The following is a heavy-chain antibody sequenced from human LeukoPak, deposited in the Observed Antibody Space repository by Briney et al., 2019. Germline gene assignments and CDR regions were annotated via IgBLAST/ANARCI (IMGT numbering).Heavy chain of an antibody. J-gene: IGHJ5*02. Sequence: SETLSLTCTVSGGSISSYYWSCIRQPPGEGLEWIGYIYYSVSTNYNPSLKSRVTISVDTSKNQFSLKLSSVTAADTAVYYCARDRHVGWFDPWGQGTLVTVSS. CDR2: IYYSVST. CDR3: ARDRHVGWFDP. CDR1: GGSISSYY. V-gene: IGHV4-59*01. D-gene: IGHD3-10*01.